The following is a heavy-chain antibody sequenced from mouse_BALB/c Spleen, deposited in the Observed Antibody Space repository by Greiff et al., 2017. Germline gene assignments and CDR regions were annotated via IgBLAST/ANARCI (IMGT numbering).Heavy chain of an antibody. D-gene: IGHD2-4*01. CDR3: VSTMNTTNY. CDR2: INPSNGRT. Sequence: QVQLQQPGAELVKPGASVKLSCKASGYTFTSYWMHWVKQRPGQGLEWIGEINPSNGRTNYNAKFKSKATLTVDKSSSTAYMQLSSLTSEDSAVYYCVSTMNTTNYWGQGTTLTVSS. V-gene: IGHV1S81*02. J-gene: IGHJ2*01. CDR1: GYTFTSYW.